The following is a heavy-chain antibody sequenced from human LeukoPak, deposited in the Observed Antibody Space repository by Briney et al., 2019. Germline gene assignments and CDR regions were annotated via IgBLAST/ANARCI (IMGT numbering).Heavy chain of an antibody. CDR1: GFTFSTYW. J-gene: IGHJ3*01. V-gene: IGHV3-74*01. CDR2: IHGVDGRT. D-gene: IGHD1-26*01. Sequence: PGGSLRLSCAGSGFTFSTYWMHWVRQPPGKGLVWVSRIHGVDGRTSYADSVKGRFTISRDNAKNTVYLQMNNLRAEDTALYYCARESTVGPIQTDAFDFWGQGTMVTVSS. CDR3: ARESTVGPIQTDAFDF.